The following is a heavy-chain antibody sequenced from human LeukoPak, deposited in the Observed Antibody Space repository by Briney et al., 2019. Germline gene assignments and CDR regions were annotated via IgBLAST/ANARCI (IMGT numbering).Heavy chain of an antibody. CDR3: ARGSSGSYYGY. V-gene: IGHV3-74*01. CDR2: INSDGSST. D-gene: IGHD1-26*01. CDR1: GFXFSTYW. J-gene: IGHJ4*02. Sequence: GGSLRLSCAASGFXFSTYWIHWVRQAPGKGLVWVSRINSDGSSTSYADSVKGRFTISRDNAKNTLFLQMNSLRAEDTAVYYCARGSSGSYYGYWGQGTLVTVSS.